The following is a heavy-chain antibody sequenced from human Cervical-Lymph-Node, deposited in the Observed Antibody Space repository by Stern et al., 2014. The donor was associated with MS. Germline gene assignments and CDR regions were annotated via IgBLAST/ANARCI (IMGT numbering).Heavy chain of an antibody. Sequence: VQLVESGAEVKKPGASVKVSCKASGYTFTSYYMHWVRQAPGQGLEWMGIINPSGGSTSYAQKFQGRVTMTRDTSTSTVYIELSSLRSEDTAVYYCARDPGGGNAYWYFDLWGRGTLVTVSS. J-gene: IGHJ2*01. CDR2: INPSGGST. CDR3: ARDPGGGNAYWYFDL. CDR1: GYTFTSYY. V-gene: IGHV1-46*03. D-gene: IGHD4-23*01.